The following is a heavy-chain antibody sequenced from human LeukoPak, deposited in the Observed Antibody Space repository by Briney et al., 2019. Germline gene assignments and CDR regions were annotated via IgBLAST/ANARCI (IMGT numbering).Heavy chain of an antibody. CDR2: ISGGGGST. Sequence: GGALRLSCATSGLSFSSYVMSWVRQAPGEGLEWVSGISGGGGSTYYADSVKGRFTISRDNSKNTLYLQMNSLRAEDTAVYYCATGPQGYFDYWGQGTLVTVSS. V-gene: IGHV3-23*01. CDR1: GLSFSSYV. J-gene: IGHJ4*02. D-gene: IGHD1-14*01. CDR3: ATGPQGYFDY.